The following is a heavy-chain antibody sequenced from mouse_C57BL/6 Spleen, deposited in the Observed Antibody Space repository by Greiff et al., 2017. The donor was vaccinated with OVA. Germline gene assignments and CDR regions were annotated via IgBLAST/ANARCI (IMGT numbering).Heavy chain of an antibody. J-gene: IGHJ2*01. V-gene: IGHV1-50*01. CDR1: GYTFTSYW. Sequence: QVQLQQPGAELVKPGASVKLSCKASGYTFTSYWMQWVKQRPGQGLEWIGEIDPSDSYTNYNQKFKGKATLTVDKSSSTAYMQHSSLTSEDSAVYYCARGRAVDYWGQGTTLTVSS. CDR2: IDPSDSYT. CDR3: ARGRAVDY.